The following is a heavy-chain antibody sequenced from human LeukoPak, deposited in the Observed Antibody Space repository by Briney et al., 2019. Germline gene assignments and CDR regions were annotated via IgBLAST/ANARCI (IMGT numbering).Heavy chain of an antibody. CDR2: ISSRSSFI. Sequence: GGSLRLSCAASGFTFSSYTMNWVRQAPGKGLEWVSTISSRSSFIYYAESVKGGFTISRDNAKDSLYLQMNSLGAEDTAVYYCARDRYYYDSSGYFPRNGFDIWGQGTKVTVSS. CDR1: GFTFSSYT. J-gene: IGHJ3*02. V-gene: IGHV3-21*01. D-gene: IGHD3-22*01. CDR3: ARDRYYYDSSGYFPRNGFDI.